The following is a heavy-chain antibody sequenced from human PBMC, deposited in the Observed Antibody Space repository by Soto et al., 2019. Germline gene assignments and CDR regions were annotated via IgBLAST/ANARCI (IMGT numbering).Heavy chain of an antibody. CDR2: IYYSGST. CDR1: GGSISSSSYY. D-gene: IGHD6-13*01. V-gene: IGHV4-39*01. Sequence: SETLSLTCTVSGGSISSSSYYWGWIRQPPGKGLEWIGSIYYSGSTYYNPSLKSRVTISVDTSKNQFSLKLSSVTAADTAVYYCARQYSSSWFINWGQGTLVTVSS. J-gene: IGHJ4*02. CDR3: ARQYSSSWFIN.